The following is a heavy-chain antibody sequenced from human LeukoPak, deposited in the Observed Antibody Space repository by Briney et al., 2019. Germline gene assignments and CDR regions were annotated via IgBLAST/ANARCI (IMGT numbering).Heavy chain of an antibody. Sequence: PRASVKVSCKASGGTFSSYAISWVRQAPGQGLEWMGRIIPIFGTANYAQKLQGRVTITTDESTSPAYMELSSLRSEDTAVYYCASEDVEYSSSSYFDYWGQGTLVTVSS. CDR2: IIPIFGTA. D-gene: IGHD6-6*01. CDR3: ASEDVEYSSSSYFDY. J-gene: IGHJ4*02. CDR1: GGTFSSYA. V-gene: IGHV1-69*05.